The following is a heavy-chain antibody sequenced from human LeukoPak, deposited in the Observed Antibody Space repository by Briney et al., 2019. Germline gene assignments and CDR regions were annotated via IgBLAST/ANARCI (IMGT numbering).Heavy chain of an antibody. CDR3: ARMGISSSSRGYYYYYGMDV. D-gene: IGHD6-6*01. V-gene: IGHV3-21*01. J-gene: IGHJ6*02. CDR2: ISSSSSYI. Sequence: PGGSLRLSCAASGFTFSSYSMNWVRQAPGKGLEWVSSISSSSSYIYYADSVKGRFTISRDNAKNSLYLQMNSLRAEDTAVYYCARMGISSSSRGYYYYYGMDVWGQGTTVTVSS. CDR1: GFTFSSYS.